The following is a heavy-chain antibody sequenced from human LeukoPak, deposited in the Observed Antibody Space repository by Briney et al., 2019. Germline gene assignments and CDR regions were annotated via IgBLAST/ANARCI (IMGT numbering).Heavy chain of an antibody. Sequence: SETLSLTCSVSGGPISSGIYYWGWIRQPPGKGLEWIGSIYYSGSTYYNPSLKSRVTISVDTSKNQFSLKLRSVTAADTAVYYCAIHTGTTSSGYYPYWGQGTLVTVSS. D-gene: IGHD3-22*01. V-gene: IGHV4-39*01. CDR3: AIHTGTTSSGYYPY. CDR1: GGPISSGIYY. CDR2: IYYSGST. J-gene: IGHJ4*02.